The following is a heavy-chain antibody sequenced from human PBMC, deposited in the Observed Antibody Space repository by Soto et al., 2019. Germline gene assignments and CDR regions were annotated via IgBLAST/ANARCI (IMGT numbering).Heavy chain of an antibody. J-gene: IGHJ2*01. CDR2: VYYSGTT. V-gene: IGHV4-59*01. CDR1: GGSISSYY. D-gene: IGHD4-17*01. CDR3: ARAGGTAVALLYFDL. Sequence: QVQLQESGPGLVKPSETLSLTCTVSGGSISSYYWTWIRQAPGRGLEWIGYVYYSGTTNYNPSLKSRVTISVYTSKNQFSLKLSSVTAADTAVYYCARAGGTAVALLYFDLWGRGTLVTVSS.